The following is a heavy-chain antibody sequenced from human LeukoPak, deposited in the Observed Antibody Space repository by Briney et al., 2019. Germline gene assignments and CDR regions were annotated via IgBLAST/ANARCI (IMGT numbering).Heavy chain of an antibody. V-gene: IGHV3-48*01. CDR3: ARDGWFGDYNWFDP. D-gene: IGHD3-10*01. CDR1: GFTFSSYS. Sequence: PGESLRLSCAASGFTFSSYSMNWVRQAPGKGPEWISYISSASNTIYYADSVKGRFTISRDNAKNSVYLQMNSLRAEDTAMYYCARDGWFGDYNWFDPWGQGTLVTVSS. J-gene: IGHJ5*02. CDR2: ISSASNTI.